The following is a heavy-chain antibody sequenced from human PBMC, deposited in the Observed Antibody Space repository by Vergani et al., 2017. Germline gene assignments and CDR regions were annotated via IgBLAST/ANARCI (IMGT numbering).Heavy chain of an antibody. CDR2: ISFDGTNE. Sequence: VQPVESGGGLVKPGTSLRLSCVVSGFALNRHAMYWVRQAPGKGLEWVVGISFDGTNEYYPDLVKGRFTISRDIAKNTLYLQVRSLRLEDTGVYHCVRDRGLCAGGRCYTEAWDYWGQGTPVTVSS. J-gene: IGHJ4*02. V-gene: IGHV3-30-3*01. CDR3: VRDRGLCAGGRCYTEAWDY. D-gene: IGHD2-2*02. CDR1: GFALNRHA.